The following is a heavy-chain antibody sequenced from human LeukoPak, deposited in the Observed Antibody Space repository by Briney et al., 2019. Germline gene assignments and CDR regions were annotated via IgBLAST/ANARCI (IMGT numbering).Heavy chain of an antibody. CDR3: AKDLIAPAMVLRYYYYGMDV. V-gene: IGHV3-23*01. CDR1: GFTFSSYA. D-gene: IGHD5-18*01. Sequence: GGSLRLSCAAPGFTFSSYAMSWVRQAPGKGLEWVSAISGSGGSTYYADSVKGRFTISRDNSKNTLYLQMNSLRAEDTAVYYCAKDLIAPAMVLRYYYYGMDVWGQGTTVTVSS. CDR2: ISGSGGST. J-gene: IGHJ6*02.